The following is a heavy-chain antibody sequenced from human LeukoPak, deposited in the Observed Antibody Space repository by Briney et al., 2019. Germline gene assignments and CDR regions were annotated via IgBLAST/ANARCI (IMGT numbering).Heavy chain of an antibody. CDR2: IVVGRGNT. CDR1: GCTFTSSA. D-gene: IGHD1-26*01. V-gene: IGHV1-58*01. Sequence: SVKVSCKASGCTFTSSAVQWVRQARGQRLEWIGWIVVGRGNTNYAQNFQERVTLTRDMSTGTAYMELGSLRSEDTAVYYCAATSVGAYINDAFDMWGQGTMVTVSS. J-gene: IGHJ3*02. CDR3: AATSVGAYINDAFDM.